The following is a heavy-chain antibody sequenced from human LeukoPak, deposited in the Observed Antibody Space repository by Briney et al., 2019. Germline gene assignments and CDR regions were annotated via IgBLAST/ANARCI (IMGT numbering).Heavy chain of an antibody. Sequence: ASVKVSCKASGCTFTGYYMHWVRQAPGQGLEWMGWINPNSGGTNYAQKFQGRVTMTRDTSNSTAYMELSRLRSDDTGVYYCARSSSGWALFDYWGQGTLVTVSS. CDR1: GCTFTGYY. D-gene: IGHD6-19*01. J-gene: IGHJ4*02. CDR2: INPNSGGT. CDR3: ARSSSGWALFDY. V-gene: IGHV1-2*02.